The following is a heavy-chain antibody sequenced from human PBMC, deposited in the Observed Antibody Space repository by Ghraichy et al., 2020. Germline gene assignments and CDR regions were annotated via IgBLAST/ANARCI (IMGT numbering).Heavy chain of an antibody. CDR2: IYYSGST. CDR1: GGSISSYY. CDR3: ARGPGYDILTGYYSMINWFDP. J-gene: IGHJ5*02. V-gene: IGHV4-59*01. D-gene: IGHD3-9*01. Sequence: SETLSLTCTVSGGSISSYYWSWIRQPPGKGLEWIGYIYYSGSTNYNPSLKSRVTISVDTSKNQFSLKLSSVTAADTAVYYCARGPGYDILTGYYSMINWFDPWGQGTLVTVSS.